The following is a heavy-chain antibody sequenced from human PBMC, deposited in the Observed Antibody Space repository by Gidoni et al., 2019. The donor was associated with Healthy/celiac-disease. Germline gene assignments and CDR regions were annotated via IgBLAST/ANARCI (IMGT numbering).Heavy chain of an antibody. D-gene: IGHD6-25*01. Sequence: EVQMVESGGGLVQPGRSLRLSCAASGFTFDDYAMHWVRQAPGKGLEWVSGISWNSGSIGYADSVNGRFTISRDNAKNSLYLQMNSLRAEDTALYYCAKDIGQGLQNSYDAFDIWGQGTMVTVSS. J-gene: IGHJ3*02. CDR2: ISWNSGSI. V-gene: IGHV3-9*01. CDR1: GFTFDDYA. CDR3: AKDIGQGLQNSYDAFDI.